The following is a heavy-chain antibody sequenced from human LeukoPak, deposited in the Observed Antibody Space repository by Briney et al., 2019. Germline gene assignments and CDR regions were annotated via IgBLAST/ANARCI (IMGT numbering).Heavy chain of an antibody. CDR1: GGSISSSSYY. J-gene: IGHJ5*02. D-gene: IGHD2-2*01. Sequence: SETLSLTCTVSGGSISSSSYYWGWIRQPPGKGLEWIGSIYYSGSTCYNPSLKSRLTMSVDTSKNQFSLKLSSVTAADTAVYYCARRDRYCSSTSCYGHRFDPWGQGTLVTVSS. V-gene: IGHV4-39*01. CDR3: ARRDRYCSSTSCYGHRFDP. CDR2: IYYSGST.